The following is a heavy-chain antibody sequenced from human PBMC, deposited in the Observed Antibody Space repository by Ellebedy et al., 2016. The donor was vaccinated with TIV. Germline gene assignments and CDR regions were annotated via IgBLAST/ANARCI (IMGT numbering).Heavy chain of an antibody. CDR3: AKDRTSGDGYWVFDN. CDR1: GFTFSPYA. D-gene: IGHD5-18*01. CDR2: IVGSGS. V-gene: IGHV3-23*01. J-gene: IGHJ4*02. Sequence: GESLKISCAASGFTFSPYAMAWVRQAPGKGLEWVSGIVGSGSQKYADSVKGRFTSSRDNSKRTVELQMNGLRAEDTAIYFCAKDRTSGDGYWVFDNWGQGTLVSVSS.